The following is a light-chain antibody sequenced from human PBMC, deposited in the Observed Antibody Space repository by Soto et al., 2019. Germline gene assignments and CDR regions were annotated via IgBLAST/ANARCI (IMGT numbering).Light chain of an antibody. CDR1: QSVSNNY. J-gene: IGKJ5*01. V-gene: IGKV3-20*01. Sequence: EIVLTQSPGTLSLSPGERATLSCRASQSVSNNYLAWYQQKPGQAPRLLIYGASNRATGIPDRFSGSGSGTDFTLTISILESEDFLVYYCQQYDNWPPTFGQGTRLEI. CDR2: GAS. CDR3: QQYDNWPPT.